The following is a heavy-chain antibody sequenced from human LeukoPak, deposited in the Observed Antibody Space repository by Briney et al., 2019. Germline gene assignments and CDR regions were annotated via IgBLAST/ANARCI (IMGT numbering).Heavy chain of an antibody. J-gene: IGHJ5*02. Sequence: SETLSLTCTVSGGSISSSSYYWGWIRQPPGKGLEWIGSIYYSGSTYYNPSLKSRVTISVDTSKNQFSLKLSSVTAADTAVYYCASCRAHWFGPWGQGMLVTVSS. CDR1: GGSISSSSYY. CDR2: IYYSGST. V-gene: IGHV4-39*01. CDR3: ASCRAHWFGP.